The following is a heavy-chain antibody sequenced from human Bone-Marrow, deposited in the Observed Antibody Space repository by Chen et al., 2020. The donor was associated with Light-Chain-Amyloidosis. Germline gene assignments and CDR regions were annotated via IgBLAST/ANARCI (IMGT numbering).Heavy chain of an antibody. J-gene: IGHJ4*02. Sequence: EVQLVQSGAEVKKPGESLKISCKGSGYSCTSYWIGWVRQMPGKGLEWMGIIYPGDSDTRYSPSFQGQVTISADKSISTAYLQWSSLKASDTAMYYCARGVGLAYCGGDCYRLDYWGQGTLVTVSS. V-gene: IGHV5-51*01. CDR2: IYPGDSDT. CDR1: GYSCTSYW. D-gene: IGHD2-21*02. CDR3: ARGVGLAYCGGDCYRLDY.